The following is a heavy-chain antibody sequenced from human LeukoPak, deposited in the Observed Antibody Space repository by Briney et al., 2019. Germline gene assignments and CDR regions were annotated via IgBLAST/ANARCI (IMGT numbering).Heavy chain of an antibody. CDR2: IKQDGSHK. Sequence: GGSLRLSCAASGFTLSTYWMYWVRQAPGKGLEWVANIKQDGSHKYYVDSVKGRFTISRDNAKNSLYLQMNSLRVEDTAVYYCVREGGYWGQGTLVTVSS. CDR3: VREGGY. J-gene: IGHJ4*02. CDR1: GFTLSTYW. D-gene: IGHD3-16*01. V-gene: IGHV3-7*01.